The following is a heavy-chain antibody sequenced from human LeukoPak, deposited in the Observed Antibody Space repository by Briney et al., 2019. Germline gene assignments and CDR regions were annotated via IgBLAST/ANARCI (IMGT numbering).Heavy chain of an antibody. CDR1: GFTLNGYW. CDR2: INSDGSRT. Sequence: GGSLRLSCAASGFTLNGYWMHWVRQAPGKGLVWVSRINSDGSRTDYADSVKGRFTISRDNARNTLLVQMNSLRAEDTAVYYCASVVGGYYPPVEAFDLWGQGTLVTVSS. D-gene: IGHD3-3*01. J-gene: IGHJ3*01. V-gene: IGHV3-74*01. CDR3: ASVVGGYYPPVEAFDL.